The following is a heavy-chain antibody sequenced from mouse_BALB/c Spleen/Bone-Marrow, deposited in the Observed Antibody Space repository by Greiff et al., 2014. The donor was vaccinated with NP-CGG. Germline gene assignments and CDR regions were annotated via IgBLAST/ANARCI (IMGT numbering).Heavy chain of an antibody. CDR2: INPGSGGA. J-gene: IGHJ2*01. CDR3: ARFGRYYFDY. CDR1: GYAFTNYL. V-gene: IGHV1-54*01. Sequence: VQLQQSGAELVRPGTAVNVSCKASGYAFTNYLIEWVKQRPGQGLEWIGVINPGSGGANYNEKFKGKATLTADESSSTAYMQLSSLTSDDFAVYFCARFGRYYFDYWGQGTTLTVSS.